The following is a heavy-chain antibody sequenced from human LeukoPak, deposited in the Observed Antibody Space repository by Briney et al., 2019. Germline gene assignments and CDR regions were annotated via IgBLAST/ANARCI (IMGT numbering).Heavy chain of an antibody. CDR2: ISGNNGNT. Sequence: GASVKVSCKASGYTFTSYGFNWVRQAPGQGLEWMGWISGNNGNTNYAHKLQGRVTLTTDTSTSTAYMELRSLRSDDTAFYYCARGSKVEYGSSWYGHLDYWGQGTLVTVSS. J-gene: IGHJ4*02. D-gene: IGHD6-13*01. CDR3: ARGSKVEYGSSWYGHLDY. V-gene: IGHV1-18*01. CDR1: GYTFTSYG.